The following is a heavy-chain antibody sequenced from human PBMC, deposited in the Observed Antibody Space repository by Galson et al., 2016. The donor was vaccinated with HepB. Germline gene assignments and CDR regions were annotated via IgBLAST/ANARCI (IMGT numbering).Heavy chain of an antibody. Sequence: SLRLSCAGSGFLFRSYGMHWVRQAPGKGLEWVAADSMDGRRKFYSDSVQGRFTISRDNSNNMLFLQMDSLRPDDTAVSYCAKRHEYCPPVGCSVDYWGQGTLVSVSS. CDR1: GFLFRSYG. D-gene: IGHD2/OR15-2a*01. J-gene: IGHJ4*02. CDR2: DSMDGRRK. V-gene: IGHV3-30*18. CDR3: AKRHEYCPPVGCSVDY.